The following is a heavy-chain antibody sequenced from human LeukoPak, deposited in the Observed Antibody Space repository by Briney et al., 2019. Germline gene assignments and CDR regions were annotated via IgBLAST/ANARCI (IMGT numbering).Heavy chain of an antibody. D-gene: IGHD2-21*01. CDR1: GYTFISYG. CDR2: ISGYNGNT. J-gene: IGHJ2*01. Sequence: ASVKVSCKASGYTFISYGISWVRQAPGQGLEWMGWISGYNGNTNYAQSLQGRVTMTTDTSTSTAYMELGSLRSDDTAVYYCARGLGVVIAQSEQPKPRYFDLWGRGTQVTVSS. CDR3: ARGLGVVIAQSEQPKPRYFDL. V-gene: IGHV1-18*01.